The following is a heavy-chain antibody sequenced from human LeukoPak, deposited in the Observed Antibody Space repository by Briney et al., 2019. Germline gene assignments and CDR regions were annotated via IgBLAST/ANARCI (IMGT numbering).Heavy chain of an antibody. D-gene: IGHD2-2*01. Sequence: PSEALSLTCTVSGYSISSGYYWGWIRQPPGKGLEWIGSIYHSGSTYYNPSLKSRVTISVDTSENQFSLKLSSVAAADTAVYYCARGPPAVDYWGQGTLVTVSS. CDR2: IYHSGST. CDR3: ARGPPAVDY. CDR1: GYSISSGYY. J-gene: IGHJ4*02. V-gene: IGHV4-38-2*02.